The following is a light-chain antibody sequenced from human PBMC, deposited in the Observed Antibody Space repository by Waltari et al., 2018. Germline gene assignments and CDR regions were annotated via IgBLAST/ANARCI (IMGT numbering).Light chain of an antibody. V-gene: IGLV1-36*01. CDR2: YDD. CDR1: SSNIGHNA. Sequence: QSVLTQPPSVSEAPRQRVTISCSGISSNIGHNAVNWYQQLPGKAPKLLIYYDDLLPSGVSDRFSGSKSGTSASLAISGLQSEDEADYYCAAWDDSLSGVVFGGGTKLTVL. CDR3: AAWDDSLSGVV. J-gene: IGLJ2*01.